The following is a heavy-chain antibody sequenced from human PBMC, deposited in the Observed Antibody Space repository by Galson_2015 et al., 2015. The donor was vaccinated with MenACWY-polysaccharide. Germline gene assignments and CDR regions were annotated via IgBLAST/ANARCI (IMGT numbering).Heavy chain of an antibody. CDR1: GFTFSSYT. CDR3: ARGRLDY. V-gene: IGHV3-48*01. J-gene: IGHJ4*02. CDR2: ISSGSSTI. Sequence: LRLSCAASGFTFSSYTMNWVRQAPGKGLEWLSYISSGSSTIYYADSVKGRFTISRDNAKNSLYLQINSLRAEDTAVYYCARGRLDYWGQGTLVTVSS.